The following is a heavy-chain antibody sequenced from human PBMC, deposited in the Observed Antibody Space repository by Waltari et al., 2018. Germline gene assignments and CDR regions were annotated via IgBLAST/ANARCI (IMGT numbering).Heavy chain of an antibody. CDR3: ATYIGASLGTAAFDV. CDR2: LSYSGAT. V-gene: IGHV4-39*01. D-gene: IGHD5-12*01. CDR1: GVPLTSARHY. Sequence: QLQLQESGPGLVKPSETLYLTCSVSGVPLTSARHYWGWIRQPPGQGLEWIATLSYSGATYSSPSLKSRVTISRDTSKNQVSLQLGSVTAADTAVYYCATYIGASLGTAAFDVWGQGTMVTVSS. J-gene: IGHJ3*01.